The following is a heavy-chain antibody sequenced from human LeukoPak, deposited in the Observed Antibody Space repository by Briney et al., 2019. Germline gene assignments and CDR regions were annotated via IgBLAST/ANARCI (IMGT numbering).Heavy chain of an antibody. V-gene: IGHV1-2*02. J-gene: IGHJ6*02. CDR1: GYTFTGYY. Sequence: ASVKVSCKASGYTFTGYYMHWVRQAPGQGLEWMGWIIPNSGGTSYAQKFQGRVTMTRDTSISTAYMELSRLRSDDTAVYYCARDYRAAAGNNYYYYYGMDVWGQGTTVTVSS. D-gene: IGHD6-13*01. CDR3: ARDYRAAAGNNYYYYYGMDV. CDR2: IIPNSGGT.